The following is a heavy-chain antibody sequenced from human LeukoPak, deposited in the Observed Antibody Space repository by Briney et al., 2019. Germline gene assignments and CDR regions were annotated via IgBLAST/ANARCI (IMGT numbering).Heavy chain of an antibody. V-gene: IGHV1-2*02. CDR3: ATKKYSGSFYAF. Sequence: SVKVSCKASGYSSTDYYIYWVRHAHGQGLEWMGWIKPNSGDTNYVQKFEGRVTMIRDTSISTAYMELSSLRSDDTAVYYCATKKYSGSFYAFWGQGTLVTVSS. CDR2: IKPNSGDT. D-gene: IGHD1-26*01. J-gene: IGHJ4*02. CDR1: GYSSTDYY.